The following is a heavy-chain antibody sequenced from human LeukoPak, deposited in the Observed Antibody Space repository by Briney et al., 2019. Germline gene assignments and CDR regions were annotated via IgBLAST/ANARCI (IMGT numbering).Heavy chain of an antibody. V-gene: IGHV3-33*01. J-gene: IGHJ4*02. CDR2: IWYDGSNK. CDR3: ARTGIRYSSSWVFDY. D-gene: IGHD6-13*01. CDR1: GFTFSSYG. Sequence: GGSLRLSCAASGFTFSSYGMHWVRQAPGKGLEWVAVIWYDGSNKYYADSVKGRFTISRDNSKNTLYLQMNSLRAEDTAVYYCARTGIRYSSSWVFDYWGQGTLVTVSS.